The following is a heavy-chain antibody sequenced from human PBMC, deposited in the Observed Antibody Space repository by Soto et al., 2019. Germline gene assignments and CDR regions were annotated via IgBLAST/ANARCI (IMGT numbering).Heavy chain of an antibody. CDR2: ISSSSSYI. CDR3: ARVGLPYDAFVI. CDR1: GFTFSSYS. J-gene: IGHJ3*02. V-gene: IGHV3-21*01. Sequence: GGSLRLSCAASGFTFSSYSMNWVRQAPGKGLEWVSSISSSSSYIYYADSVKGRFTISRDNAKNSLYLQMNSLRAEDTAVYYCARVGLPYDAFVIWGQGTMVTVSS.